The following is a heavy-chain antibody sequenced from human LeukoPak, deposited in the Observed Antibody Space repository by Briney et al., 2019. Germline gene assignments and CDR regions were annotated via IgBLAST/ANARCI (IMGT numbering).Heavy chain of an antibody. CDR2: ISFGGNDE. V-gene: IGHV3-30*12. D-gene: IGHD6-19*01. CDR1: GFTFSSYG. J-gene: IGHJ4*02. Sequence: GGSLRLSCAASGFTFSSYGMHWVRQAPGKGLEWVAFISFGGNDEEYADSVKGRFTISRDNAKNSLYLQMNSLRAEDTAVYYCAREGSGDWGQGTLVTVSS. CDR3: AREGSGD.